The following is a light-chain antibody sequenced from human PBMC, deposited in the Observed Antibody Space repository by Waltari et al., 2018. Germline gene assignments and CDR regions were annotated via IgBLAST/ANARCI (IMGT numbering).Light chain of an antibody. CDR2: GAS. CDR1: QSVSSSY. J-gene: IGKJ2*01. V-gene: IGKV3-20*01. CDR3: QQYGRSWNT. Sequence: EIVLTQSPGTLSLSPGERATLSCRASQSVSSSYLAWYQQKPGQAPRHLIHGASSRATGIPDRFSGSGSGTDFTLTISRLEPEDFAVYYCQQYGRSWNTFGQGTKLEIK.